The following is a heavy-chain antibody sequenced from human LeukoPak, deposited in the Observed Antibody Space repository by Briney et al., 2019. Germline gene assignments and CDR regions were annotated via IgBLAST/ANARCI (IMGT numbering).Heavy chain of an antibody. V-gene: IGHV1-2*02. CDR2: IRPNSGGT. Sequence: ASVTLSRKSSGSSFNDYYIHWVRQAPAPGLEWMGWIRPNSGGTNYAQNFQGRVTITMATSITTTYMELSGLTSDDTALYYCARNYGGTSKYFDDWGQGTLVTVSS. CDR3: ARNYGGTSKYFDD. D-gene: IGHD4-23*01. CDR1: GSSFNDYY. J-gene: IGHJ4*02.